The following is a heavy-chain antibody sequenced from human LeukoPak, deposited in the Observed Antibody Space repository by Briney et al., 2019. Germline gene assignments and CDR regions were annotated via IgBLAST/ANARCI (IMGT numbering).Heavy chain of an antibody. CDR2: INFDGTST. V-gene: IGHV3-74*01. Sequence: GGSLRLSCAASGFTFNTYWMHWVRQVPGRGLVWVSRINFDGTSTTYADSVRGRFTISRDNAKNTLYLQMSSLRAEDTAVYYCARDHTPYIGTWYSDYWGQGTLVTVSS. J-gene: IGHJ4*02. CDR3: ARDHTPYIGTWYSDY. D-gene: IGHD2-15*01. CDR1: GFTFNTYW.